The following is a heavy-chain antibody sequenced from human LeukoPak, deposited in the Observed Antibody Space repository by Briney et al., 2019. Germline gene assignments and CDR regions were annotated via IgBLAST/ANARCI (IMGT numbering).Heavy chain of an antibody. D-gene: IGHD3-10*01. CDR1: GGSISSGDYY. Sequence: KTSETLSLTCTVSGGSISSGDYYWNWIRQPPGKGLERIGYIYYSGSTYYNPSLKSRVTISVDTSKYLSSLKLSSVTAAHTAVYYCARGTTLIRGGDYWGQGTLVTVSS. V-gene: IGHV4-30-4*08. CDR2: IYYSGST. CDR3: ARGTTLIRGGDY. J-gene: IGHJ4*02.